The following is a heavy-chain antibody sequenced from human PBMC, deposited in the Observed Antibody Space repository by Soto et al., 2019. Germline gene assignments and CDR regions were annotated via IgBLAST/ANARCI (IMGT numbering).Heavy chain of an antibody. CDR2: ISSNSVTI. J-gene: IGHJ4*02. D-gene: IGHD1-26*01. V-gene: IGHV3-48*02. Sequence: PGGSLRLSCGASGFIFSKYSMNWVRQAPGKGLEWLSYISSNSVTIYYADSVRGRFTIFRDNAKNSPYLQMNSLRDEDTAVYHCAREDILGTRSFDYWGQGALVTVSS. CDR1: GFIFSKYS. CDR3: AREDILGTRSFDY.